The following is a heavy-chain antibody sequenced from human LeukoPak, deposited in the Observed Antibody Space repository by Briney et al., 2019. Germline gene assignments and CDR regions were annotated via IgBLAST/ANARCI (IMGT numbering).Heavy chain of an antibody. V-gene: IGHV1-24*01. CDR2: FDPEDGET. CDR1: GYTFTGYY. CDR3: ATPSNT. D-gene: IGHD4/OR15-4a*01. J-gene: IGHJ4*02. Sequence: ASVKVSCKASGYTFTGYYMHWVRQAPGQGLEWMGGFDPEDGETIYAQKFQGRVTMTEDTSTDTAYMELSSLRSEDTAVYYCATPSNTWGQGTLVTVSS.